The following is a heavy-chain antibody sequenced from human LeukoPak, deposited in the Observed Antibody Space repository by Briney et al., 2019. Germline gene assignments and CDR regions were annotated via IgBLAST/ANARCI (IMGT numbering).Heavy chain of an antibody. V-gene: IGHV3-21*01. CDR3: ARGPPVLGYCSGGSCYSDAFDI. CDR1: GFTSSSYS. J-gene: IGHJ3*02. D-gene: IGHD2-15*01. CDR2: ISSSSSYI. Sequence: GGSLRLSCAASGFTSSSYSMNWVRQAPGKGLEWVSSISSSSSYIYYADSVKGRFTISRDNAKNSLYLQMNSLRAEDTAVYYCARGPPVLGYCSGGSCYSDAFDIWGQGTMVTVSS.